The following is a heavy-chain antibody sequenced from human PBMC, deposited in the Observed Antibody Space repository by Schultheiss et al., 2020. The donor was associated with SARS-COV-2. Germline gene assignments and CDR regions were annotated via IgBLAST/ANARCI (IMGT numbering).Heavy chain of an antibody. D-gene: IGHD2-2*01. V-gene: IGHV4-34*01. J-gene: IGHJ5*02. Sequence: SETLSLTCAVYGGTFSGYYWSWIRQPPGKGLEWIGEINHSGSTNYNPSLKSRVTMSVDTSKNQFSLQLSSVTAADTAVYYCARGPIVVVPAAMPPFDPWGQGTLVTVSS. CDR2: INHSGST. CDR1: GGTFSGYY. CDR3: ARGPIVVVPAAMPPFDP.